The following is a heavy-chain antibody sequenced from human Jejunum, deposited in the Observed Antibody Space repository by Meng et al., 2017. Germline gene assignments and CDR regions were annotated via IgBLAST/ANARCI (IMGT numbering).Heavy chain of an antibody. Sequence: QVHLVQSGAEVKTPGASVTVSCKTSGYTFTSYGISWVRQAPGQGLEWMGWISVYHGNTNYEQKPQGRVTMTTDTSTSTDYMELRSLRSDDTAVYFCARDYSGTSYRYSDYWGQGTLVTVSS. J-gene: IGHJ4*02. CDR2: ISVYHGNT. CDR3: ARDYSGTSYRYSDY. CDR1: GYTFTSYG. D-gene: IGHD1-26*01. V-gene: IGHV1-18*01.